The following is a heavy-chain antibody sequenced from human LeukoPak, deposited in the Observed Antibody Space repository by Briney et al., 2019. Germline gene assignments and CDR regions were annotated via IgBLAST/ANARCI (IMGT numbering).Heavy chain of an antibody. CDR2: ISAYNGNT. V-gene: IGHV1-18*01. Sequence: ASVKVSCKASGYTFTSYGISWVRQAPGQGLEGMGWISAYNGNTNYAQKLQGGVTMTTDTSTSTAYMELKSLRSEDTAVYYCARACIAAAETLDAFDIRGQGTMVTVSS. CDR1: GYTFTSYG. CDR3: ARACIAAAETLDAFDI. J-gene: IGHJ3*02. D-gene: IGHD6-13*01.